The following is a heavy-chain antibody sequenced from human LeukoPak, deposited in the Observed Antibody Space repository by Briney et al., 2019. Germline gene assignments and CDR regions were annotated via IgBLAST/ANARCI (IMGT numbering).Heavy chain of an antibody. CDR1: GFTFSCYG. Sequence: PGGSLRLSCAASGFTFSCYGMHWVRQAPGKGLEWVAVIWYDGSNKYYADSVKGRFTISRDNSKNTLYLQMNSLRAEDTAVYYCAKGSVPAAIVTDDWFDPWGQGTLVTVSS. D-gene: IGHD2-2*02. J-gene: IGHJ5*02. CDR3: AKGSVPAAIVTDDWFDP. CDR2: IWYDGSNK. V-gene: IGHV3-33*06.